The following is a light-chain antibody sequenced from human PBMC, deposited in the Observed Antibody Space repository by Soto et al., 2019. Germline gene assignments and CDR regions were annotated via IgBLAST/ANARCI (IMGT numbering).Light chain of an antibody. V-gene: IGKV3-15*01. CDR3: QQYNNWPYT. J-gene: IGKJ2*01. CDR2: DAS. Sequence: EIVLTHSPATLSVSPGERATLSCRASQSVGSNLAWYQQRPGQPPRLLIYDASTRATDIPARVSGGGSGTKFTLTISSLQSEDFAVYYCQQYNNWPYTFGQGTKLQIK. CDR1: QSVGSN.